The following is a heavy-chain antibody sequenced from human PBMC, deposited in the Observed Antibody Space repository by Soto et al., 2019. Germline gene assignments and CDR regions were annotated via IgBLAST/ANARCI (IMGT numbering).Heavy chain of an antibody. CDR1: GYTFRSYA. Sequence: QVQLVQSGAEVRTPGASVKISCKASGYTFRSYAVQWVRQAPGQRLEWVGWSNGVNGFTKFSPELQDRVTITRDTAASTIYMDLSSLTSDDTAVYYCARVCYSDALDVWGQGTTVTVSS. V-gene: IGHV1-3*02. CDR2: SNGVNGFT. J-gene: IGHJ6*02. D-gene: IGHD4-17*01. CDR3: ARVCYSDALDV.